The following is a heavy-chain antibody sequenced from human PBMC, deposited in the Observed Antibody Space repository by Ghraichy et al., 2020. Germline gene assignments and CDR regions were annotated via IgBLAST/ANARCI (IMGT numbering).Heavy chain of an antibody. Sequence: GGERRLSCAASGFTFSSYAMSWVRQAPGKGLEWVSAISGRGGSTYYADSVKGRFTISRDNSKNTLYLQMNSLRAEDTAVYYCAKPMTTVTTGRVTGYYYGMDVWGQGTTVTVSS. CDR1: GFTFSSYA. V-gene: IGHV3-23*01. CDR3: AKPMTTVTTGRVTGYYYGMDV. CDR2: ISGRGGST. J-gene: IGHJ6*02. D-gene: IGHD4-17*01.